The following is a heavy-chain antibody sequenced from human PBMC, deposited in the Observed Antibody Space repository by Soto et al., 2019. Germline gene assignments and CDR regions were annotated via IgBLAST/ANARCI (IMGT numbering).Heavy chain of an antibody. D-gene: IGHD2-8*01. Sequence: QGQLVQSGAEVKKPGASVKVSCKASGYTFTRYGISWVRQAPGQGLEWMGWISGYNGDTKYAQKFQGRVTMTIDTSXXTAFMELRSLPSDDTAVYYCATNGHPPYHHSGLDVWGQGTTVTVSS. CDR3: ATNGHPPYHHSGLDV. V-gene: IGHV1-18*01. CDR2: ISGYNGDT. J-gene: IGHJ6*02. CDR1: GYTFTRYG.